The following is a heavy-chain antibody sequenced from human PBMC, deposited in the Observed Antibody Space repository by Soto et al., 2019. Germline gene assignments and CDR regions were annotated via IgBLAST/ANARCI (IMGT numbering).Heavy chain of an antibody. Sequence: PGGSLRLSCAASGFTFSSYAMHWVRQAPGKGLEWVAVISYDGSNKYYADSVKGRFTISRDNSKNTLYLQMNSLRAEDTAVYYCARDPTRGYSYGYGSYWGQGTLVTVSS. CDR1: GFTFSSYA. CDR3: ARDPTRGYSYGYGSY. V-gene: IGHV3-30-3*01. J-gene: IGHJ4*02. CDR2: ISYDGSNK. D-gene: IGHD5-18*01.